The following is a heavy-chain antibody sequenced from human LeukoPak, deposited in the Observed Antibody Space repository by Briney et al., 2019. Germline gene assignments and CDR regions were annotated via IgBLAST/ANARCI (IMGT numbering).Heavy chain of an antibody. Sequence: PGGSLRLSCAASGFTFDDYAMHWVRQAPGKGLEWVSGISWNSGSIGYADSVKGRFTISRDNAKNSLYLQMNSLRAEDTALYYCAKDTSGGYDSSSSFDYWGQGTLVTVSS. CDR1: GFTFDDYA. V-gene: IGHV3-9*01. J-gene: IGHJ4*02. CDR3: AKDTSGGYDSSSSFDY. CDR2: ISWNSGSI. D-gene: IGHD5-12*01.